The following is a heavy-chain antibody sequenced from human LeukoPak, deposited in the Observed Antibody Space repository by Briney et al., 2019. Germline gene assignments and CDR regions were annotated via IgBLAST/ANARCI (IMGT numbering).Heavy chain of an antibody. CDR2: IWYDGSNK. J-gene: IGHJ4*02. CDR1: GFTFSSYG. CDR3: AKDCGLKAGIAVAQPILRGPSRDYFDY. Sequence: GGSLRLSCAASGFTFSSYGMHWVRQAPGKGLEWVAVIWYDGSNKYYADSVKGRFAISRDNSKNTLYLQMNSLRAEDTAVYYCAKDCGLKAGIAVAQPILRGPSRDYFDYWGQGTLVTVSS. V-gene: IGHV3-33*06. D-gene: IGHD6-19*01.